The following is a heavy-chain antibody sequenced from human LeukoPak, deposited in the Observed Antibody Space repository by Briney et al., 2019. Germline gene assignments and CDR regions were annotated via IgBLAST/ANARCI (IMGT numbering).Heavy chain of an antibody. D-gene: IGHD5-12*01. J-gene: IGHJ3*02. CDR2: IIPIFGTA. V-gene: IGHV1-69*13. CDR3: ARVMYSGYDDAFDI. Sequence: SVKVSCKASGGTFSSYAISWVRQAPGQGLEWMGGIIPIFGTANYAQKFQGRVTITADESTSTAYTELSSLRSEDTAVYYCARVMYSGYDDAFDIWGQGTMVTVSS. CDR1: GGTFSSYA.